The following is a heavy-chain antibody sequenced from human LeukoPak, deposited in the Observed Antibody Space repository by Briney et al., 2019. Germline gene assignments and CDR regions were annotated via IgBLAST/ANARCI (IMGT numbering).Heavy chain of an antibody. J-gene: IGHJ4*02. V-gene: IGHV3-7*01. CDR1: GFRFGDYC. D-gene: IGHD1-14*01. CDR2: IKEDGAEK. Sequence: GGSVRLSCTASGFRFGDYCMSWVRQAPGKGLEWVASIKEDGAEKYYVESVKGRFTIFRDNAKHSLHLQMNSLRFEDTAVYYCASGMPEFEYWGQGPLVTVS. CDR3: ASGMPEFEY.